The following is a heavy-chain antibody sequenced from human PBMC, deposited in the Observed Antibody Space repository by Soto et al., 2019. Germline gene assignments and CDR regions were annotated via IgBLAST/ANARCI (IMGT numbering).Heavy chain of an antibody. CDR1: GFTFSSYS. V-gene: IGHV3-48*01. J-gene: IGHJ6*03. Sequence: GGSLRLSCAASGFTFSSYSMNWVRQAPGKGLEWVSYISSSSSTIYYADSVKGRFTISRDNAKNALYLQMNSPRAEDTAVYYCARVARRNFYYYYYMDVWGKGTTVTVSS. D-gene: IGHD6-6*01. CDR3: ARVARRNFYYYYYMDV. CDR2: ISSSSSTI.